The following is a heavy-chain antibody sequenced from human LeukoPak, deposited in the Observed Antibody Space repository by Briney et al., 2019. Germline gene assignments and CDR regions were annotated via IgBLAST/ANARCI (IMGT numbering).Heavy chain of an antibody. CDR1: GFTFSSYE. V-gene: IGHV3-48*03. Sequence: PGGSLRLSCAASGFTFSSYEMNWVRQAPGKGLEWVSYISSSGSTIYYADSVKGRFTISRDNAKNSLYLQMNSLRAEDTAVYYCARDRVGSSTSSAWGDYYYYMDVWGKGTTVTISS. CDR3: ARDRVGSSTSSAWGDYYYYMDV. D-gene: IGHD2-2*01. J-gene: IGHJ6*03. CDR2: ISSSGSTI.